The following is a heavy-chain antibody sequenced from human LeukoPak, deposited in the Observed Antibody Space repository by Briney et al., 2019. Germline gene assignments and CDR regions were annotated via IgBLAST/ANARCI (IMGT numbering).Heavy chain of an antibody. CDR2: IYYGGSA. CDR1: GDSVTTYY. Sequence: PSETLSLTCTVSGDSVTTYYWSWIRQPPGKGLEWLGCIYYGGSATYNPSLKSRVTISVDTSKNQFSLKLSSVTAADTAVYYCARDGSNWSNDYYHGVDVWGQGTTVTVSS. D-gene: IGHD4-11*01. CDR3: ARDGSNWSNDYYHGVDV. V-gene: IGHV4-59*02. J-gene: IGHJ6*02.